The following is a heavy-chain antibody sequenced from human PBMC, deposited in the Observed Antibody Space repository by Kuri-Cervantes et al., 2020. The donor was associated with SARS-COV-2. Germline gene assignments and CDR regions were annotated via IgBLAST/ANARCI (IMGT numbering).Heavy chain of an antibody. Sequence: KVSCKGSGYTFTNYWIGWVRQMPGKGLEWMGIIYPGDSDTRYSPSFQGQVTISADKSISTAFLQWSSLKASDTAMYYCARRAYGEQVDYYYMDVWGKGTTVTVSS. CDR1: GYTFTNYW. V-gene: IGHV5-51*01. CDR3: ARRAYGEQVDYYYMDV. J-gene: IGHJ6*03. D-gene: IGHD4-17*01. CDR2: IYPGDSDT.